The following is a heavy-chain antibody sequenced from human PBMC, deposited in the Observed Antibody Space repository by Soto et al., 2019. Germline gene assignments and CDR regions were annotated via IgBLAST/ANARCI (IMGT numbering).Heavy chain of an antibody. Sequence: QVQLVESGGGVVQPGRSLRLSCAASGFTFSSYAMHWVRQAPGKGLEWVAVISYDGSNKYYADSVKGRFTISRDTSKHALYLQMTSLRAEDTAVYYCATTNVDTASVDYWGQGNLVPVSS. D-gene: IGHD5-18*01. CDR1: GFTFSSYA. CDR3: ATTNVDTASVDY. V-gene: IGHV3-30-3*01. J-gene: IGHJ4*02. CDR2: ISYDGSNK.